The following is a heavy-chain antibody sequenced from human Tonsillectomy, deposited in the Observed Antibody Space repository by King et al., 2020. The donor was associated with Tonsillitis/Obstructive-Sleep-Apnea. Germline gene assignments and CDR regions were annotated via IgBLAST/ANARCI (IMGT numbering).Heavy chain of an antibody. Sequence: VQLVESGGGVVQPGRSLRLSCAASGFTFTTYGMHWVRQAPGKGLEWVAVIGYDGSIKYYADSVKGRFTISRDNSKNTVYLQMTSLRAEDTAIYYCARDPTRGGSYYSDYWGQGTLVTVSS. CDR3: ARDPTRGGSYYSDY. CDR1: GFTFTTYG. CDR2: IGYDGSIK. D-gene: IGHD1-26*01. J-gene: IGHJ4*02. V-gene: IGHV3-33*01.